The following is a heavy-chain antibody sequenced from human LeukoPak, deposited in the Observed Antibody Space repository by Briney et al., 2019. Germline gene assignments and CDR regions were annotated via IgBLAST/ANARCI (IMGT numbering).Heavy chain of an antibody. D-gene: IGHD3-22*01. CDR1: GGSISSYY. J-gene: IGHJ4*02. CDR2: IYYSGST. Sequence: PSETLSLTCTVSGGSISSYYWSWIRQPPGEGLEWIGYIYYSGSTNYNPSLKSRVTISVDTSKNQFSLKLSSVTAADTAVYYCARRSGYEFDYWGQGTLVTVSS. CDR3: ARRSGYEFDY. V-gene: IGHV4-59*08.